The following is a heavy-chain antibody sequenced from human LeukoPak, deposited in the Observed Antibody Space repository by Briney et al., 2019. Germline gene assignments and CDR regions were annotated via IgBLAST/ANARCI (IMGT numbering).Heavy chain of an antibody. Sequence: ASVKVSCKASGYTFNSYALHWVRQAPGQRLESIVWINAGNGNTKYSQKFQGRVTITRDTSASTAYMELSSLRSEDTAIYNCARVKPCTTNTCYAGFDYWGQGTLVTVSS. CDR2: INAGNGNT. J-gene: IGHJ4*02. CDR3: ARVKPCTTNTCYAGFDY. D-gene: IGHD2-2*01. CDR1: GYTFNSYA. V-gene: IGHV1-3*01.